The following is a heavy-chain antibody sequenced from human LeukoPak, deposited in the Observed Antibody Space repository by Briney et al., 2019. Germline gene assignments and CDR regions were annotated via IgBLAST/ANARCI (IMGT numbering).Heavy chain of an antibody. CDR3: ASDGGPFDY. CDR2: IKQAGSEK. CDR1: GITFSGHW. J-gene: IGHJ4*02. Sequence: GSLRLSCTASGITFSGHWVSRGRQPPGKGVGWVANIKQAGSEKYYVDSVKGRFTISRDDAKKSVYLQMNSLRAEDTAVYYCASDGGPFDYWGQGTLVTVSS. V-gene: IGHV3-7*01. D-gene: IGHD3-16*01.